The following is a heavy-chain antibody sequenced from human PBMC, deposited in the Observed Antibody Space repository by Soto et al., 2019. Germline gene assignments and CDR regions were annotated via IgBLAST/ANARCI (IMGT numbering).Heavy chain of an antibody. J-gene: IGHJ4*02. D-gene: IGHD4-17*01. CDR3: AREWYGDFAFDY. Sequence: SETLSLTCTVSGGSISSYYWSWIRQPPGKGLEWIGYIYYSGSTNYNPSLKSRVTISVDTSKDQFSLKLSSVTAADTAVYYCAREWYGDFAFDYWGQGTLVTVSS. V-gene: IGHV4-59*01. CDR2: IYYSGST. CDR1: GGSISSYY.